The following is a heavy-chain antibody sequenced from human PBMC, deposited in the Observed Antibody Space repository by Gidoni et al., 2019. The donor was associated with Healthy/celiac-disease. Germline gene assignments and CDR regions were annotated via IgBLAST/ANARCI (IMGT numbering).Heavy chain of an antibody. D-gene: IGHD2-8*01. CDR1: GFTFSSYA. CDR2: ISGSGGST. V-gene: IGHV3-23*01. CDR3: AKDMLRDPTYCTNGVCYDTASNLYFDL. Sequence: EVQLLESGGGLVQPGGSLRLSCAASGFTFSSYAMSWVRQDPGKGLEWVSAISGSGGSTYYADSVKGRFTISRDNSKNTLYLQMNSLRAEDTAVYYCAKDMLRDPTYCTNGVCYDTASNLYFDLWGRGTLVTVSS. J-gene: IGHJ2*01.